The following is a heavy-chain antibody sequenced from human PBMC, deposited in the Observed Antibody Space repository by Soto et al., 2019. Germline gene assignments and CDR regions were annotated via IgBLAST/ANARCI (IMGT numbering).Heavy chain of an antibody. CDR3: ARDGRDGYNYYFDY. CDR1: GGSISSGGYY. D-gene: IGHD5-12*01. J-gene: IGHJ4*02. CDR2: IYYSGST. V-gene: IGHV4-31*03. Sequence: SETLSLTCTVSGGSISSGGYYWSWIRQHPGKGLEWIGYIYYSGSTYYNPSLKGRVTISVDTSKNQFSLKLSSVTAADTAVYYCARDGRDGYNYYFDYWGQGTLVTVSS.